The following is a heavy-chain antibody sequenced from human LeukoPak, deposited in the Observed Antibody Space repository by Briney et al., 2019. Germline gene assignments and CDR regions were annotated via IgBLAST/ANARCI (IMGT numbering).Heavy chain of an antibody. Sequence: SETLSLTCTVSGASIRSGDYYWSWIRQPPGKGLEWIGYIHDSGSTYYNPSLKSRITISVDTSENRFSLKLSSVTDTDTAVYYCARDCSGGSCYGAFDIWGQGTMVTVSS. CDR1: GASIRSGDYY. J-gene: IGHJ3*02. D-gene: IGHD2-15*01. CDR2: IHDSGST. CDR3: ARDCSGGSCYGAFDI. V-gene: IGHV4-30-4*02.